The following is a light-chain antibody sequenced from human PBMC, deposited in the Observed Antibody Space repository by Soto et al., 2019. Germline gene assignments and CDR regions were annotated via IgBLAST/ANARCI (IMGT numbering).Light chain of an antibody. CDR2: DVT. J-gene: IGLJ2*01. V-gene: IGLV2-14*01. CDR1: SSDIGGYNY. CDR3: SSYASSSTLVL. Sequence: QSALTQPASVSESPGQSITIPCTGTSSDIGGYNYVSWYQQSPGKAPKLLIFDVTNRPSGVSNRFSGSKSGNTASLTISGLQAEDEAIYYCSSYASSSTLVLFGGGTKLTVL.